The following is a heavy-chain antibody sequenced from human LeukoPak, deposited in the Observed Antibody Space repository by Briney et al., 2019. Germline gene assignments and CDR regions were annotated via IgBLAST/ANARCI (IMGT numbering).Heavy chain of an antibody. Sequence: GGSLRLSCAASGFTFSSYWMSWVRQAPGKGLEWVANIKQDGSEKYYVDSVKGRFTISRDNAKNSLYLQMNSLRAEDTAVYYCARDPVLGEYYDFWSGYYPNYYFDYWGQGTLVTVSS. J-gene: IGHJ4*02. CDR2: IKQDGSEK. CDR1: GFTFSSYW. CDR3: ARDPVLGEYYDFWSGYYPNYYFDY. D-gene: IGHD3-3*01. V-gene: IGHV3-7*01.